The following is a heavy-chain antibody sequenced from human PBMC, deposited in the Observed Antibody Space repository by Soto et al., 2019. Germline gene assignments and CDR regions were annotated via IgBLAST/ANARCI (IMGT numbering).Heavy chain of an antibody. D-gene: IGHD1-7*01. V-gene: IGHV3-30-3*01. CDR2: ISYDGSHK. Sequence: QVQLVESGGGVVQPGRSLRLSCAASGFTFSSYAMHWVRQAPGKGLEWVAVISYDGSHKYYADSVKGRFTISRHNSKNTLYLQMNSLRAEDTAVYYCAIDTFITGTYHYYYYGMDVWGQGNTVTVSS. J-gene: IGHJ6*02. CDR3: AIDTFITGTYHYYYYGMDV. CDR1: GFTFSSYA.